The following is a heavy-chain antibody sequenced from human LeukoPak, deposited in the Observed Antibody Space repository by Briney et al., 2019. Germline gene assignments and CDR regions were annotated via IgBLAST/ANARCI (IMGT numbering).Heavy chain of an antibody. D-gene: IGHD1-1*01. J-gene: IGHJ4*02. CDR2: IKNDGSTT. CDR3: ARERKYDSNFDY. CDR1: GFTFSSYW. V-gene: IGHV3-74*01. Sequence: PGGSLRLSCAASGFTFSSYWMHWARQPPGKGLVWVSRIKNDGSTTTYADSVKGRFTVSRDNAKNTLYLQMNSLRAEDTAVYYCARERKYDSNFDYWGQGTLVTVSS.